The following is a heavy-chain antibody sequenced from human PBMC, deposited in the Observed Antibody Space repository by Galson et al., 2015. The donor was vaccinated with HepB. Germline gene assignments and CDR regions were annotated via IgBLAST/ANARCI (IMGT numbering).Heavy chain of an antibody. Sequence: SLRLSCAASGFTFSSYGMHWVRQAPGKGLEWVAFIRYDGSNKYYADSVKGRFTISRDNSKNTLYLQMNSLRAEDTAVYYCAKGSDRGGSGYYSALIFDYWGQGTLVTVSS. V-gene: IGHV3-30*02. CDR1: GFTFSSYG. J-gene: IGHJ4*02. CDR2: IRYDGSNK. D-gene: IGHD3-22*01. CDR3: AKGSDRGGSGYYSALIFDY.